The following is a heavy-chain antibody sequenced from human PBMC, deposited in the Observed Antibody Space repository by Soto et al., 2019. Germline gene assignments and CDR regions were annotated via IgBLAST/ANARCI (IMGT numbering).Heavy chain of an antibody. D-gene: IGHD1-26*01. CDR1: GYTLTTFF. V-gene: IGHV1-46*01. CDR2: INPEYTAGRST. Sequence: QVQLVQSGAEVKKPGASVKVSCKASGYTLTTFFMHWVRQAPGQGLEWMGVINPEYTAGRSTTYAQKFQGRVTMTTDTSTSTVYMELSRLRSDDTAVYYCAREAIVAGATTGMDVWGQGTTVTVSS. J-gene: IGHJ6*02. CDR3: AREAIVAGATTGMDV.